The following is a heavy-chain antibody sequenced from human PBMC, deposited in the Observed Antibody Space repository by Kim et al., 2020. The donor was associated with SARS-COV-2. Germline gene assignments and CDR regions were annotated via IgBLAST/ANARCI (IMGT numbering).Heavy chain of an antibody. CDR1: GYTFTSYI. Sequence: ASVKVSCKASGYTFTSYIIHWVSQAPGQRLEWMGWISGGNGNTKYSQTFQGRVTITRDTSANTAYLELSSLTSEDTAVYYCARGALAGTSNWFDPWGQGTLVTVSS. CDR2: ISGGNGNT. J-gene: IGHJ5*02. D-gene: IGHD6-19*01. V-gene: IGHV1-3*01. CDR3: ARGALAGTSNWFDP.